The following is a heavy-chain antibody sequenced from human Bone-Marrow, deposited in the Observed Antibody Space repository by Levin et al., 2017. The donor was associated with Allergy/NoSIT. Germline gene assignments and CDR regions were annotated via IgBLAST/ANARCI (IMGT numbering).Heavy chain of an antibody. CDR1: GGTFSSYA. CDR2: IIPIFGTA. J-gene: IGHJ6*02. D-gene: IGHD3-10*01. V-gene: IGHV1-69*13. Sequence: VASVKVSCKASGGTFSSYAISWVRQAPGQGLEWMGGIIPIFGTANYAQKFQGRVTITADESTSTAYMELSSLRSEDTAVYYCARESGITMVRGASYGMDVWGQGTTVTVSS. CDR3: ARESGITMVRGASYGMDV.